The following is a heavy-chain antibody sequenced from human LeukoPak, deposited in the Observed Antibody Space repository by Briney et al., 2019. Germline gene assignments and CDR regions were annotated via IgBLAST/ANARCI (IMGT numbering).Heavy chain of an antibody. CDR2: IIPNLVIA. CDR1: GGTFSSYA. Sequence: ASVKVSCKASGGTFSSYAISWVRQAPGQGLEWMGRIIPNLVIANYAQQFQGRVTITENKSTSTAYMELSSLTSEDTSVYYCAGDIIVVVPAAIRENWFDPWGQGTLVTVSS. CDR3: AGDIIVVVPAAIRENWFDP. J-gene: IGHJ5*02. D-gene: IGHD2-2*02. V-gene: IGHV1-69*04.